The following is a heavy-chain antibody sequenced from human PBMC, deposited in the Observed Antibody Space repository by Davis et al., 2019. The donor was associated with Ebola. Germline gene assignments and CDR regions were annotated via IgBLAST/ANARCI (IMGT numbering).Heavy chain of an antibody. CDR2: IYYTGST. D-gene: IGHD4-23*01. V-gene: IGHV4-59*11. CDR3: ARDGYYGGDAFDI. J-gene: IGHJ3*02. CDR1: GVSISRHY. Sequence: PSETLSLTCTVSGVSISRHYWSWIRQPPGKGLEWIGSIYYTGSTNYNSSLNSRVTISVDTTKNQFSLKLSSVTAADTAVYYCARDGYYGGDAFDIWGQGTMVTVSS.